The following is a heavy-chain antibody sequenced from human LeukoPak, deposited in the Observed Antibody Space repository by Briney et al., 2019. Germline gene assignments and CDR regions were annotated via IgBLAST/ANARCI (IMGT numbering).Heavy chain of an antibody. CDR1: GGSISSYY. CDR2: IYYSGST. Sequence: SETLSLTCTVSGGSISSYYWSWIRQPPGKGLEWIGYIYYSGSTNYNPSLRSRLTMSVDTSKNQFSLNLRFVTAADTAVFYCARGFEYSTSSRLGYYYFYMDVWGIGTTVTVSS. D-gene: IGHD6-6*01. CDR3: ARGFEYSTSSRLGYYYFYMDV. V-gene: IGHV4-59*08. J-gene: IGHJ6*03.